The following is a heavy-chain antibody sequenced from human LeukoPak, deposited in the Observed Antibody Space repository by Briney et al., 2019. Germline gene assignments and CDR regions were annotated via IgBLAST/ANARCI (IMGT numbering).Heavy chain of an antibody. Sequence: SETLSLTCTVSGGSISSGRYYWTWIRQPAGKGLEWIGRIYTSGSTNYNPSLKSRVTISVDTSKNQFSLKLSSVTAADTAVYYCARDVGGYMYGCRPMELYWYFDLWGRGTLVTVSS. D-gene: IGHD5-18*01. CDR2: IYTSGST. V-gene: IGHV4-61*02. CDR1: GGSISSGRYY. CDR3: ARDVGGYMYGCRPMELYWYFDL. J-gene: IGHJ2*01.